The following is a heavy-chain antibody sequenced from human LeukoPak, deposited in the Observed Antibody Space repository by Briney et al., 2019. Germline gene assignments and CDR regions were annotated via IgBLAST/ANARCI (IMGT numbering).Heavy chain of an antibody. CDR1: GFTFSSYS. Sequence: PGGSLRLSCAASGFTFSSYSMHWVRQAPGKGLEWVASISSSSSYIYYADSVKGRFSISRDNAKNSQYLQMNSLRAEDTAVYYCSRYLSEDIPFDYWGQGTLVTVSS. D-gene: IGHD2-15*01. J-gene: IGHJ4*02. CDR3: SRYLSEDIPFDY. CDR2: ISSSSSYI. V-gene: IGHV3-21*01.